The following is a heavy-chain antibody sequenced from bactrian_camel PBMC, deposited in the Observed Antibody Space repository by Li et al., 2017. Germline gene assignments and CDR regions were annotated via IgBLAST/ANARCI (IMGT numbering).Heavy chain of an antibody. V-gene: IGHV3S40*01. J-gene: IGHJ4*01. CDR3: ARGGWSPGYEYNY. CDR2: ISSSGGST. D-gene: IGHD6*01. CDR1: GFTFSTYA. Sequence: VQLVESGGGLVQPGGSLVLSCAASGFTFSTYAMSWVRQAPGKGLEWVSLISSSGGSTLYADSVKGRFTISKDNAKNTVYLQMTSLKSEDTALYYCARGGWSPGYEYNYWGQGTQVTVS.